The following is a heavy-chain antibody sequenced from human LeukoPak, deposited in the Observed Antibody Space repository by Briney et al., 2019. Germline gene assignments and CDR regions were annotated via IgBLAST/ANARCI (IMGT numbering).Heavy chain of an antibody. V-gene: IGHV1-8*01. CDR1: GYTYTSYD. CDR3: AREFPNYYYAMDV. J-gene: IGHJ6*02. CDR2: MNPNSGNT. Sequence: ASVKVSCKASGYTYTSYDINWVRQATGQGLEWMGWMNPNSGNTGSAQKFQGRVTTTRNTSISTAYMELSSLRSEDTAVYYCAREFPNYYYAMDVWGQGTTVTVSS.